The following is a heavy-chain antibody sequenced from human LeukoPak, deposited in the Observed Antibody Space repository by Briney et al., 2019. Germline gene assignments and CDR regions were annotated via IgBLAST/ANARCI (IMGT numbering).Heavy chain of an antibody. CDR1: GDSISSYY. D-gene: IGHD3-16*01. Sequence: SETLSLTCTVSGDSISSYYWSWIRQPPGKGLEWIGYIYNSGKTNYNASLISRVTISVDTSKNQFSLKLTSVTPADSAVYYCARGGGTLDYWGQGTLVTVSS. J-gene: IGHJ4*02. CDR2: IYNSGKT. CDR3: ARGGGTLDY. V-gene: IGHV4-59*01.